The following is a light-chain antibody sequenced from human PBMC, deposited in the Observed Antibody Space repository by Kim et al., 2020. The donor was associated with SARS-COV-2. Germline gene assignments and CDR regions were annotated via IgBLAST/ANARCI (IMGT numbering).Light chain of an antibody. V-gene: IGKV3-15*01. CDR3: QQYNNWRET. CDR2: AAS. Sequence: EIVMTQSPTTLSMSPGERATLSCRASQSVSRNLAWYQHKPGQAPRLLISAASTRATGVPARFSGSGSGTEFTLTINSLQSEDSAVYYCQQYNNWRETFGQGTKVDIK. J-gene: IGKJ1*01. CDR1: QSVSRN.